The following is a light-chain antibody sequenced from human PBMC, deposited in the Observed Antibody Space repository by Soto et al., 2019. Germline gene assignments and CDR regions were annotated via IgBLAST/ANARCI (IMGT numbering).Light chain of an antibody. V-gene: IGKV1-27*01. CDR1: QGISTN. CDR2: AAS. J-gene: IGKJ3*01. Sequence: DIQMTQSPSPLSASVGDRDTITCPASQGISTNLAWYPQKPGKSTQLLIYAASTLQSGVTPRVSGSGSGTAFTLNISSLQPDDVATYYYQKYNSAPFTFGPGTKVDIK. CDR3: QKYNSAPFT.